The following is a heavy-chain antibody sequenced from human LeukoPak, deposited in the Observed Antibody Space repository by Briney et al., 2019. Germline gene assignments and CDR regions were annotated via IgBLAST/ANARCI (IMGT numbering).Heavy chain of an antibody. V-gene: IGHV3-30*04. CDR1: GFTFSSYA. CDR3: ASYSGSLMFDP. J-gene: IGHJ5*02. Sequence: PGGSLRLSCAASGFTFSSYAMHWVRQAPGKGLEWVAVISYDGSNKYYADSVKGRFTISRDNSKNTLYLQMNSLRAEDTAVYYCASYSGSLMFDPWGQGTLVTVSS. D-gene: IGHD3-10*01. CDR2: ISYDGSNK.